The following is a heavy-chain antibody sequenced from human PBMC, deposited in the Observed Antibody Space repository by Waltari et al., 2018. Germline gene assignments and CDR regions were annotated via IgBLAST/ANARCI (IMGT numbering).Heavy chain of an antibody. CDR2: INPNSGDT. CDR1: GYTFTGYY. J-gene: IGHJ3*02. CDR3: ARRGTTVTTSGTFDI. D-gene: IGHD4-17*01. Sequence: QVQLVQSGAEVKKPGASVRVSCKASGYTFTGYYMHWVRQAPGQGLEWMGWINPNSGDTNYAQKFQGRVTMTRDTSISTAYMELSRLRSDDTAVYYCARRGTTVTTSGTFDIWGQGTMVTVSS. V-gene: IGHV1-2*02.